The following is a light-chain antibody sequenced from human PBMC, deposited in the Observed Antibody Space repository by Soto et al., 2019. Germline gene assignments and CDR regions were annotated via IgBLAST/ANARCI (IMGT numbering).Light chain of an antibody. CDR2: DAS. Sequence: TQSPGTLSLSPGERATLSCRASQSISSWLAWYQQKPGKAPKLLIYDASSLESGVPSRFSGSGSGTEFTLTISSLQPDDFATYYCQQYNSYALTFGGGTKVDIK. J-gene: IGKJ4*01. CDR1: QSISSW. CDR3: QQYNSYALT. V-gene: IGKV1-5*01.